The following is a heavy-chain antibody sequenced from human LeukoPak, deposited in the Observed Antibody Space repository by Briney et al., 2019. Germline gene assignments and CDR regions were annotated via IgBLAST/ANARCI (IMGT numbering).Heavy chain of an antibody. CDR1: GFTFSTYA. Sequence: GGSLRLSCAASGFTFSTYAMSWVRQAPGKGLEWVSGISGSGGSTYYADSVKGRFTISRDNSKNTLYLQMNSLRAEDTAVYYCAKDPYGDYGYFQHWGQGTLVTVSS. V-gene: IGHV3-23*01. CDR2: ISGSGGST. CDR3: AKDPYGDYGYFQH. D-gene: IGHD4-17*01. J-gene: IGHJ1*01.